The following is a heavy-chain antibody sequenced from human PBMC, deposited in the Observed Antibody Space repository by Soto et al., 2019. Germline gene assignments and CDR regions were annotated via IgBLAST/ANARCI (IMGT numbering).Heavy chain of an antibody. D-gene: IGHD5-12*01. CDR3: ARVQKYGTSGYDFSNWYLDL. Sequence: GGSLRLSCAASGFTVSSNYMSWVRQAPGKGLEWVSVIYRGGRTYYADSVKGRFAISRHNSKNTRYLQMNSLRAEDTAVYDGARVQKYGTSGYDFSNWYLDLWGRGTLVTVSS. CDR1: GFTVSSNY. CDR2: IYRGGRT. V-gene: IGHV3-53*04. J-gene: IGHJ2*01.